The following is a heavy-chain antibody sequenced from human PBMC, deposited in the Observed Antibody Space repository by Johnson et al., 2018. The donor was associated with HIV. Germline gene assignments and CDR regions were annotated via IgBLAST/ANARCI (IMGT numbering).Heavy chain of an antibody. J-gene: IGHJ3*02. D-gene: IGHD1-26*01. Sequence: QVQLVESGGGVVQPGRSLRLSCVASQFTFSRYGMHWVRQVPGKGLEWVAGISYDGSNKYYADSVKGRFTISRDNSKNTLYLQMNSLRAEDTAVYYCARGSLSGSPDIWGQGTMVTVSS. CDR3: ARGSLSGSPDI. CDR1: QFTFSRYG. V-gene: IGHV3-30*03. CDR2: ISYDGSNK.